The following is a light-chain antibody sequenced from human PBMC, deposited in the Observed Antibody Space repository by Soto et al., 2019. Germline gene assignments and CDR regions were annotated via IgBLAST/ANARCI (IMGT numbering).Light chain of an antibody. CDR1: QSINSN. CDR2: RAS. Sequence: IVMTQSPATLSVSLGERATISCRASQSINSNLAWYQQKPGQAPRLLLFRASIRAAGFPARFSGSGSGTEFNITISSLQSEDSAVYNCQQSNNWPRNTFGGRDNVNIK. J-gene: IGKJ4*01. CDR3: QQSNNWPRNT. V-gene: IGKV3-15*01.